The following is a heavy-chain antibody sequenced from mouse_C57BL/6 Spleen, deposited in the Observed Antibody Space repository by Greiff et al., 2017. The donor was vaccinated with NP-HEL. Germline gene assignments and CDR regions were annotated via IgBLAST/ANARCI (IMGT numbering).Heavy chain of an antibody. CDR2: INYDGSST. V-gene: IGHV5-16*02. CDR3: ARRGYDPYWYFDV. Sequence: EVMLVESEGGLVQPGSSMKLSCTASGFTFSDYYMAWVRQVPEKGLEWVANINYDGSSTYYLDSLKSRFIISRDNAKNILYLQMSSLKSEDTATYYCARRGYDPYWYFDVWGTGTTVTVSS. D-gene: IGHD2-2*01. J-gene: IGHJ1*03. CDR1: GFTFSDYY.